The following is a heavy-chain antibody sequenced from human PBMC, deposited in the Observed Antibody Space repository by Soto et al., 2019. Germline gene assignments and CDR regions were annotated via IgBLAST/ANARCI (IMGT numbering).Heavy chain of an antibody. Sequence: WVSRRLSCSVSGFAFSSYGMSWVRQAPGKGLEWVASISGSGHSTYYADSVKGRFSISRDNSKNTAYLQMNILRAEDTTVNYCAKVRLPFGALFSVTYFDHWGRGTLVTVSS. J-gene: IGHJ4*02. D-gene: IGHD3-16*01. CDR2: ISGSGHST. CDR1: GFAFSSYG. CDR3: AKVRLPFGALFSVTYFDH. V-gene: IGHV3-23*01.